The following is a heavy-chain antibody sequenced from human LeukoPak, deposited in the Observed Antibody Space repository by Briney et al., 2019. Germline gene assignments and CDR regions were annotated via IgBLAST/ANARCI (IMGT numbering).Heavy chain of an antibody. CDR3: VSHSDPLTGYSFGY. CDR1: GFTVTSNY. V-gene: IGHV3-53*01. Sequence: GGSLRLSCAASGFTVTSNYMTWVRQAPGKGLEWVSIIYDNGDTYYADSMKGRFTVTRDSSKNTVSLEMNSLRVDDTAVYYCVSHSDPLTGYSFGYWGQGTLVTVSS. D-gene: IGHD3-9*01. CDR2: IYDNGDT. J-gene: IGHJ4*02.